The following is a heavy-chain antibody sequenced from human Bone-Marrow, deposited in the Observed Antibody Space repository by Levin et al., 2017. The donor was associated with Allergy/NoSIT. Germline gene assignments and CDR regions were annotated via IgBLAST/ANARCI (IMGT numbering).Heavy chain of an antibody. J-gene: IGHJ6*03. D-gene: IGHD3-10*01. CDR3: ASGYSYSYYYMDV. V-gene: IGHV4-59*12. CDR1: GGSIDAYH. Sequence: SCTVSGGSIDAYHWSWIRQTPGKGLEWIGYIFEDGDTDYNPSLKNRVTISVDTSKNQFFLKLKSVTAADATVYYCASGYSYSYYYMDVWGKGTTVTVSS. CDR2: IFEDGDT.